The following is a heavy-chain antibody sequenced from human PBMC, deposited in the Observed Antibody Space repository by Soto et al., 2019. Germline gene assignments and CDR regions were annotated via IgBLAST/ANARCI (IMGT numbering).Heavy chain of an antibody. V-gene: IGHV5-51*01. CDR3: TTLSRRNTYAGFDS. J-gene: IGHJ4*02. CDR1: GYIFTNYW. Sequence: GESLKISCKGSGYIFTNYWIGWVRQMPGKGLEWLGLIYPGDSDTKYSASFRGQVTISADQSISTAYLLWSSLKASDTAMYYCTTLSRRNTYAGFDSWGQGTLVAVSS. CDR2: IYPGDSDT. D-gene: IGHD3-16*02.